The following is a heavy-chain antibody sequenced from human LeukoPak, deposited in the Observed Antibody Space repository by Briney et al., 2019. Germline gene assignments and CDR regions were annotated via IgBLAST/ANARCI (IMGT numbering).Heavy chain of an antibody. CDR2: ISGYNGNT. Sequence: ASVKVSCKASGYTFTSYGISWVRQAPGQGLEWMGWISGYNGNTNYAQKLQGRVTMTTDTSTSTAYMELRSLRSDDTAVYYCARGRYCSSTSCYKVYYYYMDVWGKGTTVPVSS. CDR3: ARGRYCSSTSCYKVYYYYMDV. V-gene: IGHV1-18*01. D-gene: IGHD2-2*02. J-gene: IGHJ6*03. CDR1: GYTFTSYG.